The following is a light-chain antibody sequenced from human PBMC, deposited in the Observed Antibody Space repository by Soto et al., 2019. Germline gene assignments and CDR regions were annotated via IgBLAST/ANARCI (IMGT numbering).Light chain of an antibody. CDR2: SNN. J-gene: IGLJ1*01. V-gene: IGLV1-44*01. CDR3: AAWGDSLNGLYV. Sequence: QSVLTQPPSASGTPGQRVTISCSGSSSNIGSNTVNWYQQLPGTAPKLLIHSNNQRPSGVPDRFSGSKSGTSASLAISGLQSEDEADYYFAAWGDSLNGLYVFGTGTKVTVL. CDR1: SSNIGSNT.